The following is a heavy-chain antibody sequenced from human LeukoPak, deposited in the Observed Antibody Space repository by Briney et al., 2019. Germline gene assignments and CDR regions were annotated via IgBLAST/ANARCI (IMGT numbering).Heavy chain of an antibody. D-gene: IGHD6-6*01. J-gene: IGHJ3*02. CDR1: GFTFSSYT. V-gene: IGHV3-48*01. CDR3: AREYSSSSGRASDI. CDR2: ISSSTSTI. Sequence: PGGSLRLSCVVSGFTFSSYTMNWVRQAPGKGLEWVSYISSSTSTIYYADSVKGRFTISRDNAKNSLYLQMNNLRAEDTAVYHCAREYSSSSGRASDIWGQGTMVTVSS.